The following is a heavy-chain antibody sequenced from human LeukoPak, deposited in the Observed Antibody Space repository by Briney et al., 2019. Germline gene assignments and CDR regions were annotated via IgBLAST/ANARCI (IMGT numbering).Heavy chain of an antibody. CDR2: ISSSGSTI. J-gene: IGHJ5*02. V-gene: IGHV3-11*04. CDR3: ARDSNIVVVVAATKTNWFDP. CDR1: GLTFSDYY. Sequence: GGSLRLSCAASGLTFSDYYMSWIRQAPGKGLEWVSYISSSGSTIYYADSVKGRFTISRDNAKNSLYLQMNSLRAEDTAVYYCARDSNIVVVVAATKTNWFDPWGQGTLVTVSS. D-gene: IGHD2-15*01.